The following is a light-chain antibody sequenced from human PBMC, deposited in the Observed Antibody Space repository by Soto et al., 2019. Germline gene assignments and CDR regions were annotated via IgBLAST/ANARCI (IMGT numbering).Light chain of an antibody. V-gene: IGKV1-39*01. CDR3: QQSYNTPRT. J-gene: IGKJ1*01. Sequence: DIQMTQSPSSLSASVGDRVTITCRASQSIITNLNWYQQKSGKALKLMICAESMLKSGVPSRFSGSESGTDFTLTISSLQPEDFATYYCQQSYNTPRTFGQGTKVEIK. CDR1: QSIITN. CDR2: AES.